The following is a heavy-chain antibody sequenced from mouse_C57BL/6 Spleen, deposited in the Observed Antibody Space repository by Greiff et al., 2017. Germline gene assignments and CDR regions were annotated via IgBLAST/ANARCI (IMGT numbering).Heavy chain of an antibody. D-gene: IGHD1-1*01. J-gene: IGHJ1*03. Sequence: EVQLQESGPELVKPGASVKISCTASGYSFTGYYMNWVKQSPEKSLEWIGEINPSTGGTTYNQKFKAKATLTVDKSSSTAYMQLKSLTSEDSAVYYCARGALTTVGPWYFDVWGTGTTVTVSS. CDR2: INPSTGGT. CDR1: GYSFTGYY. CDR3: ARGALTTVGPWYFDV. V-gene: IGHV1-42*01.